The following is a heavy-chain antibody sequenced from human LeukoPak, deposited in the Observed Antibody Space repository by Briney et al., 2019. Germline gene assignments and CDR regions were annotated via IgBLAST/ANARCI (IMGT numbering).Heavy chain of an antibody. J-gene: IGHJ5*02. D-gene: IGHD1-26*01. Sequence: GGSLRLSCAASGFMFSNYWMSWVRQAPGKGLEWVANIKQDGSESRYVDSVKGRFTISRDNAKNSLYLQMNSLRPEDTAVYYCVYGGSYYVAWGQGTLVTVSS. CDR1: GFMFSNYW. V-gene: IGHV3-7*01. CDR2: IKQDGSES. CDR3: VYGGSYYVA.